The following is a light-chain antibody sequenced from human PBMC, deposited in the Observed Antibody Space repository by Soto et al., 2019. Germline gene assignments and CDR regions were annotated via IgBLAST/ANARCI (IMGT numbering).Light chain of an antibody. V-gene: IGKV1-39*01. CDR3: QQSYSHLLFT. CDR1: QNIGTY. Sequence: DIQMTQSPSSLSASVGDSVAITCRASQNIGTYLNWYQQKPGKAPQVLIYAASSLQTGVPSRFSGRGSGTDFTLTITPLQPEYSATYYCQQSYSHLLFTFGPGTKX. CDR2: AAS. J-gene: IGKJ3*01.